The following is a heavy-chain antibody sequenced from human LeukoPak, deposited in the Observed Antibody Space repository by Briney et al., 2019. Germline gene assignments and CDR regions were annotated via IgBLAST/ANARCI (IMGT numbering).Heavy chain of an antibody. CDR3: ARVSPPDYDFWSGYYTGSWFEP. D-gene: IGHD3-3*01. CDR2: IYYSGST. J-gene: IGHJ5*02. V-gene: IGHV4-59*01. Sequence: SETLSLTCTVSGGSISSYYWSWIRQPPGKGLEWIGYIYYSGSTNYNPSLKSRVTISVDTSKNQFSLKLSSVTAADTAVYYCARVSPPDYDFWSGYYTGSWFEPWGQGTLVTVSS. CDR1: GGSISSYY.